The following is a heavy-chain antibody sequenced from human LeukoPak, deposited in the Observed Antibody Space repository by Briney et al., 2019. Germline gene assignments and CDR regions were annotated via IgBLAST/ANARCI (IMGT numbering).Heavy chain of an antibody. Sequence: GGSLRLSCAASGFTFSSYWMSWVRQAPGKGLEWVANIKQDGSEKYYVDSVKGRFTISRDNAKNSLYLQMNSLRAEDTAVYYCARDVYDSSGYYTSVYFQHWGQGTLVTVSS. CDR2: IKQDGSEK. J-gene: IGHJ1*01. D-gene: IGHD3-22*01. CDR1: GFTFSSYW. V-gene: IGHV3-7*01. CDR3: ARDVYDSSGYYTSVYFQH.